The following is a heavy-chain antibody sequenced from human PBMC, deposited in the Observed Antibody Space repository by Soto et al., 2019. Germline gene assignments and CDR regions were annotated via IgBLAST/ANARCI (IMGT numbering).Heavy chain of an antibody. CDR2: IKPDGSAT. CDR1: GFTFGSYW. V-gene: IGHV3-7*01. J-gene: IGHJ4*02. D-gene: IGHD2-21*02. Sequence: EVQLVGSGGGLVQPGGSLRLSCAVSGFTFGSYWMNWVRLIPGKGLEGVAYIKPDGSATYYVDSVKGRFTISRDNAKNSLYLQMNSLRVEDTSVYYCARAGYCGPGCYYYFDYWGQGTLVTVSS. CDR3: ARAGYCGPGCYYYFDY.